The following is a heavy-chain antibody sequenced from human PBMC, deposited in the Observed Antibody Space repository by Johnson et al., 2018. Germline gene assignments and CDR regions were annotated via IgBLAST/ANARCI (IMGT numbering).Heavy chain of an antibody. CDR1: GGTFSNYA. Sequence: QVQLVESGAEVKKPGSAVKVSCKASGGTFSNYAISWVRQAPGQGLEWMGGIIPMSDPANYAQKFQDRVTITADESTSTVYMELSSLRSEDTAIYYCARGSIVDYYYYGMDVWGKGTTVTVSS. J-gene: IGHJ6*04. V-gene: IGHV1-69*01. CDR3: ARGSIVDYYYYGMDV. D-gene: IGHD3-16*02. CDR2: IIPMSDPA.